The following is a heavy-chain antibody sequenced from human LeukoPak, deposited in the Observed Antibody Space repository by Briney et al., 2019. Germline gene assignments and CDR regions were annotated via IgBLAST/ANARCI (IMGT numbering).Heavy chain of an antibody. CDR2: INAGNGNT. CDR1: GYTFTNYD. CDR3: ASPYPGIAAAANSYYYGMDV. D-gene: IGHD6-13*01. Sequence: ASVKVSCKASGYTFTNYDINWVRQAPGQRPEWMGWINAGNGNTKYSEKFQGRVTITRDTSASTAYMEVSSLRSEDTAVYYCASPYPGIAAAANSYYYGMDVWGQGTTVTVSS. J-gene: IGHJ6*02. V-gene: IGHV1-3*01.